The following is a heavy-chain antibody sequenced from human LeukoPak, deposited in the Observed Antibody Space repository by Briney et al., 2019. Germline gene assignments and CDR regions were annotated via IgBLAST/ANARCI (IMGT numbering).Heavy chain of an antibody. Sequence: PSETLSLTCTVSGGSISNNNYYWGWIRQPPGKGLEWIGSIYYSGSTYYNPSLKSRLTISVDTSKNQFSLKLSSVTAADTAVYYCARHILSITIFGVVGLGFDPWGQGTLVTVSS. D-gene: IGHD3-3*01. CDR2: IYYSGST. V-gene: IGHV4-39*01. CDR1: GGSISNNNYY. CDR3: ARHILSITIFGVVGLGFDP. J-gene: IGHJ5*02.